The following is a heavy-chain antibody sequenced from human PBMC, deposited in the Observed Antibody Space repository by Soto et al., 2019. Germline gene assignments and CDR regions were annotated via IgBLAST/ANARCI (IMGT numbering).Heavy chain of an antibody. D-gene: IGHD6-13*01. CDR2: IYYSGTT. CDR1: GGSLNPYY. Sequence: SETLSLTCTVSGGSLNPYYWSWIRQPPGKGLEWIAYIYYSGTTNYNPSLKSRVTISVDTSKNQFSLNLSSVTAADTAVYYCAGPGIAAAGNFDYWGQGTLVTVSS. J-gene: IGHJ4*02. V-gene: IGHV4-59*12. CDR3: AGPGIAAAGNFDY.